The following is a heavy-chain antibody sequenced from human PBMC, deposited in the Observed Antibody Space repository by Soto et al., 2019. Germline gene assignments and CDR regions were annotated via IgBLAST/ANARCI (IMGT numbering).Heavy chain of an antibody. J-gene: IGHJ2*01. CDR1: GYTFSGYY. V-gene: IGHV1-2*02. CDR2: INPHSGGT. Sequence: QEQLVQSGAEVKKPGASVKVSCRASGYTFSGYYLHWVRQAPGQGLEWMGWINPHSGGTNFAQNFEDRVTMTGDTSINTAHMELTGLRSDDTAVYFCARDGAFRPKPAAGTLHWFFDLWGRGTLVTVSS. D-gene: IGHD6-25*01. CDR3: ARDGAFRPKPAAGTLHWFFDL.